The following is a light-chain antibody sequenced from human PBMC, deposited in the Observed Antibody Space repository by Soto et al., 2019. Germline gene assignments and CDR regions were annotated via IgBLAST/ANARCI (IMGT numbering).Light chain of an antibody. V-gene: IGKV3-20*01. Sequence: EIVLTHSPGTLSLSAGEIATLSGRGVQSVSSSYLAWYQQKPGQSPRLLIYGASSRATGIPDRFSGSGSGTDFTLTISRLEPEDFAVYYCQQYGSSPPLTFGGGTKVDI. J-gene: IGKJ4*01. CDR2: GAS. CDR3: QQYGSSPPLT. CDR1: QSVSSSY.